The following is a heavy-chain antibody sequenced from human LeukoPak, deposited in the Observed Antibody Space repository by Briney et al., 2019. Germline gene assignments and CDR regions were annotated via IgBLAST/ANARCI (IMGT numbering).Heavy chain of an antibody. J-gene: IGHJ3*02. Sequence: PSETLSLTCTVSGGSISSYYWSWIRQPAGKGLEWIGRIYTSGSTNYNPSLKSRVTMSVDTSKNQFSLKLSSVTAADTAVYYCARYPLCTNGVCYGIASAFDIWGQGTMVTVSS. CDR1: GGSISSYY. V-gene: IGHV4-4*07. D-gene: IGHD2-8*01. CDR3: ARYPLCTNGVCYGIASAFDI. CDR2: IYTSGST.